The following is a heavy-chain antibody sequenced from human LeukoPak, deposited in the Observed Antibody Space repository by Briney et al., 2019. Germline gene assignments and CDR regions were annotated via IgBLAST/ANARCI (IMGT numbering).Heavy chain of an antibody. D-gene: IGHD6-19*01. CDR2: ISYSGSA. Sequence: PSETLSLTCTVSGGSISSYYWSWIRQPPGKGLEWIGYISYSGSANYNPSLKSRVTISVDTSKNQFSLKLSSVTAADTAVYYCAREASSGWFEASYYYYYMDVWGKGTTVTISS. J-gene: IGHJ6*03. CDR3: AREASSGWFEASYYYYYMDV. V-gene: IGHV4-59*12. CDR1: GGSISSYY.